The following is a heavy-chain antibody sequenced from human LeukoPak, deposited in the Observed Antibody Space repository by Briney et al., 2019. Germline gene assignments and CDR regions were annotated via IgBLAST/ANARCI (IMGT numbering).Heavy chain of an antibody. CDR2: ISSSSSYI. CDR1: GFTFSSYS. V-gene: IGHV3-21*01. J-gene: IGHJ3*02. D-gene: IGHD3-22*01. Sequence: GGSLRLSXAASGFTFSSYSMNWVRQAPGKGVEWVSSISSSSSYIYYADSVKGRFTISRDNAKNSLYLQMNSLRAEDTAVYYCAREHFYDSSGYYYDAFDIWGQGTMVTVSS. CDR3: AREHFYDSSGYYYDAFDI.